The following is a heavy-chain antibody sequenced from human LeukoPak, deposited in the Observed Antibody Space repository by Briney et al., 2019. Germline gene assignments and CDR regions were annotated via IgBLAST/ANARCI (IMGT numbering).Heavy chain of an antibody. CDR2: IYYRGDI. J-gene: IGHJ6*02. CDR1: DGSIRTYY. D-gene: IGHD1-26*01. V-gene: IGHV4-59*01. Sequence: SETLSLTCSVSDGSIRTYYWSWIRQSPGQGLEWVGNIYYRGDINYSPSLKSRVTMSVDTSKNLFSLKVSSVTAADTAVYYCARGRSNYYGMDVWGQGTTVTVSS. CDR3: ARGRSNYYGMDV.